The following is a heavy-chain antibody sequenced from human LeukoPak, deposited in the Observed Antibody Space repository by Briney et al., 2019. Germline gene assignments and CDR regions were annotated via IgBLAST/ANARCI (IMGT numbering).Heavy chain of an antibody. Sequence: GSLRLSCAASGFTFSSYGMHWVRQAPGKGLKWVAVISYDGSNKYYADSVKGRFTISRDNSKNTLYLQMNSLRAEDTAVYYCAKVKGGGSSMNWFDPWGQGTLVTVSS. CDR3: AKVKGGGSSMNWFDP. CDR2: ISYDGSNK. J-gene: IGHJ5*02. V-gene: IGHV3-30*18. D-gene: IGHD2-15*01. CDR1: GFTFSSYG.